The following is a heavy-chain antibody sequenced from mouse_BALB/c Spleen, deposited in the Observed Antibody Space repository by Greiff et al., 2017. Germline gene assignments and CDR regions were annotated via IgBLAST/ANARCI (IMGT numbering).Heavy chain of an antibody. CDR3: ARDNRYGYAMDY. V-gene: IGHV5-6-3*01. D-gene: IGHD2-14*01. J-gene: IGHJ4*01. CDR1: GFTFSSYG. CDR2: INSNGGST. Sequence: EVQLQQSGGGLVQPGGSLKLSCAASGFTFSSYGMSWVRQTPDKRLELVATINSNGGSTYYPDSVKGRFTISRDNAKNTLYLQMSSLKSEDTAMYYCARDNRYGYAMDYWGQGTSVTVSS.